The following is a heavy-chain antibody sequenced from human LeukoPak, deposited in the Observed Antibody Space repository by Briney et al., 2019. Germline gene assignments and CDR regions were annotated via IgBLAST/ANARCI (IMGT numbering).Heavy chain of an antibody. Sequence: GGSLRLSCAASGFTFSRYWMHWVRQAPGKGLVWTSRINGDGSSTTYADSVKGRFTISRDNAKNTVYLQMNSLRAEDTAVYYCARELPFDYWGQGTLVTVSS. CDR3: ARELPFDY. CDR2: INGDGSST. CDR1: GFTFSRYW. J-gene: IGHJ4*02. V-gene: IGHV3-74*01.